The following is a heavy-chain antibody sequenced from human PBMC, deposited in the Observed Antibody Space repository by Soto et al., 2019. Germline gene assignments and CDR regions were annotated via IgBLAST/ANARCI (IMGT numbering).Heavy chain of an antibody. CDR3: ARGSSWYSTYFDY. Sequence: KTSETLSLTCAVYGGSFSGYYWSWIRQPPGKGLEWIGEINHSGSTNYNPSLKSRVTISVDTSKNQFSLKLSSVTAADTAVYYCARGSSWYSTYFDYWGQGTLVTVSS. D-gene: IGHD6-13*01. CDR1: GGSFSGYY. CDR2: INHSGST. V-gene: IGHV4-34*01. J-gene: IGHJ4*02.